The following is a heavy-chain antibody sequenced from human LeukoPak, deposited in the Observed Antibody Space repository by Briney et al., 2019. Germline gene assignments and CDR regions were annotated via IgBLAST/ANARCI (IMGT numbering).Heavy chain of an antibody. V-gene: IGHV3-7*01. J-gene: IGHJ3*02. CDR2: IKQDGSEK. Sequence: GGSLRLSCAASGFTFSSYWMSWVRQAPGKGLEWVANIKQDGSEKYYVDSVKGRFTISRDNAKNSLYLQMNSLRAEDTAVYYCARGGYSYALDAFDIWGQGTMVTVSS. CDR3: ARGGYSYALDAFDI. D-gene: IGHD5-18*01. CDR1: GFTFSSYW.